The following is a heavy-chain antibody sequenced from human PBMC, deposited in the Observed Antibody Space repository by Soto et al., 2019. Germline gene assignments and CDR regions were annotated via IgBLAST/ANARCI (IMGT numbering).Heavy chain of an antibody. CDR3: ARRPYDSSGYLDY. V-gene: IGHV5-10-1*01. CDR2: IDPSDSYT. Sequence: HGESLKISCKGSGYSFTSYWISWVRQMPGKGLEWMGRIDPSDSYTNYSPSFQGHVTISADKSISTAYLQWSSLKASDTAMYYCARRPYDSSGYLDYWGQGTLVTVSS. D-gene: IGHD3-22*01. J-gene: IGHJ4*02. CDR1: GYSFTSYW.